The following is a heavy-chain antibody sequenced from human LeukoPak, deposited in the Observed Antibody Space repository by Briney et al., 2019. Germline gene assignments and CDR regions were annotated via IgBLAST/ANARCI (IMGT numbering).Heavy chain of an antibody. D-gene: IGHD6-13*01. CDR2: ISGSGGST. J-gene: IGHJ4*02. CDR1: GFTFSICA. CDR3: AKDRSQLVRQYYFDY. V-gene: IGHV3-23*01. Sequence: GGSLRLSCAASGFTFSICAMSWVRQAPGKGLEWVSAISGSGGSTYYADSVKGRFTISRDNSKNTLYLQMNSLRAEDTAVYYCAKDRSQLVRQYYFDYWGQGTLVTVSS.